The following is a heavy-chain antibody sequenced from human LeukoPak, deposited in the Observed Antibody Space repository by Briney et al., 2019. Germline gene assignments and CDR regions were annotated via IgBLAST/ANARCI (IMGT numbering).Heavy chain of an antibody. CDR2: ISYTGGNK. V-gene: IGHV3-30*18. D-gene: IGHD6-19*01. CDR3: GKDAHSSGWRGGVDS. J-gene: IGHJ4*02. CDR1: GFTFTNHD. Sequence: PGGSLRLACAASGFTFTNHDMSWVRQAPGKGLEWVALISYTGGNKYYADSVKGRFTISRDNSNNTLYLQVNSLRAEDTAVYYCGKDAHSSGWRGGVDSWGQGTLVTVSS.